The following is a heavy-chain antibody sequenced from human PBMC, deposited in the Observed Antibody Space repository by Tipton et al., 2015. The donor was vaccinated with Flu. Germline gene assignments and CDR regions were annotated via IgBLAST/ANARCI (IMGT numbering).Heavy chain of an antibody. CDR2: KYHSGTT. CDR3: VRRDYSNYVSEPKNWFDP. Sequence: TLSLTCAVSGYSINSGYFWGWIRQPPGKGLEWIGSKYHSGTTYYNPSLKSRVTISIDTSKNQFSLNLSSVTAADTAVYYCVRRDYSNYVSEPKNWFDPWGQGTLVTVSS. V-gene: IGHV4-38-2*01. D-gene: IGHD4-11*01. CDR1: GYSINSGYF. J-gene: IGHJ5*02.